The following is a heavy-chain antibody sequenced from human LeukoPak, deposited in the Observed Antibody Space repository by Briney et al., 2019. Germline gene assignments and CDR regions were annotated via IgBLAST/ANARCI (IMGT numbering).Heavy chain of an antibody. J-gene: IGHJ3*02. Sequence: PGGSLRLSCAASGFTFSSYWMSWVRQAPGKGLEWVANIKQDGSEKYYVDSVKGRFTISRDNATNSLYLQMNSLRAEDTAVYYCARLDTAMVNAFDIWGQGTMVTVSS. D-gene: IGHD5-18*01. V-gene: IGHV3-7*01. CDR3: ARLDTAMVNAFDI. CDR1: GFTFSSYW. CDR2: IKQDGSEK.